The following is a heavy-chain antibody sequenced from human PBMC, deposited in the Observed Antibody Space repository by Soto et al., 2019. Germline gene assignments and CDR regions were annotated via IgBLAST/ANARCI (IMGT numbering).Heavy chain of an antibody. Sequence: PGGSLRLSCAASGFTVTNAWMIWVRQAPGKGPEWVGRIESKTDGGATSYAAPVEGRFTISRDESQNTLYLQMDSLETEDTAVYYCVSLYLGFWGQGTLVTVSS. CDR2: IESKTDGGAT. D-gene: IGHD3-16*02. J-gene: IGHJ4*02. CDR1: GFTVTNAW. V-gene: IGHV3-15*04. CDR3: VSLYLGF.